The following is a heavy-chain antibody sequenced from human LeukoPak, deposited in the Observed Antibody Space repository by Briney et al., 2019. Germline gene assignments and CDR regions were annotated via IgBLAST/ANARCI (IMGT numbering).Heavy chain of an antibody. Sequence: GASVKVSCKASGYTFTSYYMHWVRQAPGQGLEWMGIINPSGGSTSYAQKFQGRVTMTRDTSTSTVYMELSSLRSEDTAVYYCARDQDVSYCSSTSCYPDYYMDVWGKGTTVTVSS. D-gene: IGHD2-2*01. CDR2: INPSGGST. J-gene: IGHJ6*03. V-gene: IGHV1-46*01. CDR1: GYTFTSYY. CDR3: ARDQDVSYCSSTSCYPDYYMDV.